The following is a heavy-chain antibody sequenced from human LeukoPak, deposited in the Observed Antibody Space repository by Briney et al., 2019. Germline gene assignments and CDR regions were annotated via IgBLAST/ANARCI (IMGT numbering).Heavy chain of an antibody. CDR3: AKEEGDGYSFHFGMDV. V-gene: IGHV3-30*04. Sequence: GGSLRLSCGASGFAFSSYVMHWVRQAPGKGLEWVAIISYDGSYKYYADSVKGRFTISRDNSKNTLYLQMNSLRAEDTAVYYCAKEEGDGYSFHFGMDVWGQGTTVTVSS. CDR2: ISYDGSYK. D-gene: IGHD5-24*01. J-gene: IGHJ6*02. CDR1: GFAFSSYV.